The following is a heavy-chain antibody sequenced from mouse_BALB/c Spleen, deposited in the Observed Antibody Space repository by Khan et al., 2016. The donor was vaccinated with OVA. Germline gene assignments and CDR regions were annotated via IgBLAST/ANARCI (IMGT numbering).Heavy chain of an antibody. CDR1: GFSLSNYG. CDR2: IWTGGIT. D-gene: IGHD2-4*01. J-gene: IGHJ3*01. Sequence: VHLMQSGPGLVAPSQSLSITCTVSGFSLSNYGVHWVRQPPGKGLEWLGVIWTGGITNYNSALMSRLSISKDNSKSQVFLKMNRLQTDEKAIYYGGRSEDDDVGGFAYWGQGNEVTV. CDR3: GRSEDDDVGGFAY. V-gene: IGHV2-9*02.